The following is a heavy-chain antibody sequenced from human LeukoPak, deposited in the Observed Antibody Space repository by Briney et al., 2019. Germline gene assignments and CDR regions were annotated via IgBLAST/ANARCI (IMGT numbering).Heavy chain of an antibody. J-gene: IGHJ5*02. CDR2: INQRRNT. Sequence: SETLSLTCVVYGESFSGYSWSWIRQPPGKGLEWIGEINQRRNTNYNPSLKSRVTISIDTSKNQFSLKLSSVTAADTAVYYCARDSPGSEDWFDPWGQGTLVTVSS. V-gene: IGHV4-34*01. CDR3: ARDSPGSEDWFDP. D-gene: IGHD3-10*01. CDR1: GESFSGYS.